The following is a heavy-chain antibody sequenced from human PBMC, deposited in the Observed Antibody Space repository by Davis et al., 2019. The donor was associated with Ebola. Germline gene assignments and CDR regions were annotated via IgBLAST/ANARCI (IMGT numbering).Heavy chain of an antibody. V-gene: IGHV1-46*01. J-gene: IGHJ3*02. CDR2: INPSGGST. D-gene: IGHD3-22*01. CDR3: ARLGNYYDSSGYVDAFDI. Sequence: ASVKVSCKASGGTFSSYAISWLRQAPGQGLEWMGIINPSGGSTSYAQKFQGRVTMTRDTSTSTVYMELSSLRSEDTAVYYCARLGNYYDSSGYVDAFDIWGQGTMVTVSS. CDR1: GGTFSSYA.